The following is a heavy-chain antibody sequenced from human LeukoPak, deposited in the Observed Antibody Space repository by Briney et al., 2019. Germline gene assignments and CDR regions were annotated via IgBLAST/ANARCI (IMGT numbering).Heavy chain of an antibody. CDR1: GYSFTSYW. Sequence: GESLKISCKGSGYSFTSYWIGWVRQMPGKGLEWMGIIYPGDSETRYSPSFQGQVTISADTSITTSYLHWSSLEAADTAMYYCARRYSSSLGAFDIWGQGTMVIVSS. D-gene: IGHD6-6*01. V-gene: IGHV5-51*01. CDR3: ARRYSSSLGAFDI. CDR2: IYPGDSET. J-gene: IGHJ3*02.